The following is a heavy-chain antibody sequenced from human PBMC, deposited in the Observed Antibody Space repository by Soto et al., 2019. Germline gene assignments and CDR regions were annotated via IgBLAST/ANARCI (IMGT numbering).Heavy chain of an antibody. V-gene: IGHV3-33*01. CDR2: IWYDGSNK. D-gene: IGHD1-26*01. CDR1: GFTFSSYG. J-gene: IGHJ4*02. Sequence: QVQLVESGGGVVQPGRSLRLSCAASGFTFSSYGMHWVRQAPGKGLEWVAVIWYDGSNKYYADSVKGRFTISRDNSKNTLYLQMNSLRAEDTAVYYCARDLVVGATDDYWGQGTLVTVSS. CDR3: ARDLVVGATDDY.